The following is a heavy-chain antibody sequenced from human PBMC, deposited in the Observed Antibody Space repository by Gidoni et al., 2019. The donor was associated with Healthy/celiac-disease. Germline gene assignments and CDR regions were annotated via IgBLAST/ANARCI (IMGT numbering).Heavy chain of an antibody. D-gene: IGHD3-22*01. V-gene: IGHV4-39*01. CDR3: ARQWDSSGYYYDAFDI. J-gene: IGHJ3*02. CDR1: GGSISSSSYY. Sequence: QLQLQESRPGLVKPSETLSLTCTVSGGSISSSSYYWGWIRQPPGKGLEWIGSIYYSGSTYYNPSLKSRVTISVDTSKNQFSLKLSSVTAADTAVYYCARQWDSSGYYYDAFDIWGQGTMVTVSS. CDR2: IYYSGST.